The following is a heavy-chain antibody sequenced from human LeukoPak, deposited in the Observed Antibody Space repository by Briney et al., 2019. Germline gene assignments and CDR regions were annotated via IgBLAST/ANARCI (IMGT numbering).Heavy chain of an antibody. D-gene: IGHD1-26*01. CDR1: GYTFTGYY. CDR2: INPNSGGT. CDR3: ARDYSGSYDY. Sequence: ASVKVSCKASGYTFTGYYMHWVRQAPGQGLEWMGWINPNSGGTNYAQKFQGRVTMTRDTSISTAYMELSRLTSDDTAIYYCARDYSGSYDYWGQGTLVTVSS. J-gene: IGHJ4*02. V-gene: IGHV1-2*02.